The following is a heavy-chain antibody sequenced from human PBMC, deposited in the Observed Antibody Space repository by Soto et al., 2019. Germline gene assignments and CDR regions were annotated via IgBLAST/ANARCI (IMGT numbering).Heavy chain of an antibody. CDR3: ARRYGGNLDY. CDR2: IYYSGST. V-gene: IGHV4-59*08. CDR1: GGSISSYY. Sequence: TETLSLTCTVSGGSISSYYWSWIRQPPGKGLEWIGYIYYSGSTNYNPSLKSRVTISVDTSKNQFSLKLSSVTAADTAVYYCARRYGGNLDYWGQGTLVTVSS. D-gene: IGHD1-26*01. J-gene: IGHJ4*02.